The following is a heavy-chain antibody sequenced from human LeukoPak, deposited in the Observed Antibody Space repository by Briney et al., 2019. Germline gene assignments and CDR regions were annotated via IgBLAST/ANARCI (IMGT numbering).Heavy chain of an antibody. Sequence: PGGTLRLSCAASGFTFSSYSMNWVRQAPGKGLEGGSSISSSGSNIYYADSVKGRFTISRDNAKNSLYLQMNSLRAEDTAVYYCATLKYSNDDAFDIWGQGTMVTVSS. CDR1: GFTFSSYS. CDR2: ISSSGSNI. V-gene: IGHV3-21*04. J-gene: IGHJ3*02. D-gene: IGHD6-6*01. CDR3: ATLKYSNDDAFDI.